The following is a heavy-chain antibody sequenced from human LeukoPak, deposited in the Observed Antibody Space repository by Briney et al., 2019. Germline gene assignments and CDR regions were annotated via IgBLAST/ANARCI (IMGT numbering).Heavy chain of an antibody. CDR3: ARGLKLRRYFQH. V-gene: IGHV4-39*01. Sequence: SETLSLTCTVSGGSISSNSYSWGWIRQSPEKGLEWIGSMSYSGSTYYNPSLKSRVTISVDTSKNQFSLKLSSVTAADTAVYYCARGLKLRRYFQHWGQGTLVTVSS. CDR1: GGSISSNSYS. CDR2: MSYSGST. J-gene: IGHJ1*01. D-gene: IGHD6-6*01.